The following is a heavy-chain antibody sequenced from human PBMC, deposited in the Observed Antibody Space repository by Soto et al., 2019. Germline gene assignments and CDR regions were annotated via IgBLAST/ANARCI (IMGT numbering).Heavy chain of an antibody. J-gene: IGHJ3*02. V-gene: IGHV3-11*01. CDR3: ARYPLSSSSWYVSDAFDI. CDR2: ISSSGSTI. D-gene: IGHD6-13*01. Sequence: QVQLVESGGGLVKPGGSLRLSCAASGFTFSDYYMSWIRQAPGKGLVWVSYISSSGSTIYYADSVKGRFTISRDNAKNSLYLQMNSLRAEDTAVYYCARYPLSSSSWYVSDAFDIWGQGTMVTVSS. CDR1: GFTFSDYY.